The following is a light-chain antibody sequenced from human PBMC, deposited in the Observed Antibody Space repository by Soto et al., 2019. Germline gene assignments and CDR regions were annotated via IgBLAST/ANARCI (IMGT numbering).Light chain of an antibody. CDR2: DDD. CDR1: NVGSRS. V-gene: IGLV3-21*02. J-gene: IGLJ1*01. Sequence: SYELTQSPSVSVAPGQTAIITCGGNNVGSRSVHWYQQKPGQAPVLVVYDDDDRPSGIPERFSGSNAGNTATLTINRVEAGDEADYYCQVWESSSYQPEVFGTGTKLTVL. CDR3: QVWESSSYQPEV.